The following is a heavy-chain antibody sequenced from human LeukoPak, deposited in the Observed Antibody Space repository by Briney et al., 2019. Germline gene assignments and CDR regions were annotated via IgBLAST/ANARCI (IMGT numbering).Heavy chain of an antibody. CDR3: ARADYYDSSGLFDY. Sequence: SETLSLTCTVSGGSISSGGYYWSWIRQHPGKGLEWIGYIYYSGSTYYNPSLKGRVTISVDTSKNQFSLKLSSVTAADTAVYYCARADYYDSSGLFDYWGQGTLVTVSS. CDR1: GGSISSGGYY. V-gene: IGHV4-31*03. J-gene: IGHJ4*02. D-gene: IGHD3-22*01. CDR2: IYYSGST.